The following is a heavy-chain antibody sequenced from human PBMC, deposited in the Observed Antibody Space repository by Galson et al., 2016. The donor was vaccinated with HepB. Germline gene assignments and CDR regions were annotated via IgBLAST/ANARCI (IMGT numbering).Heavy chain of an antibody. CDR2: IYYSGNT. CDR1: GDSISSRSYY. D-gene: IGHD3-10*01. V-gene: IGHV4-39*01. CDR3: ARHKSYGSGSGFDY. Sequence: SETLSLTCTASGDSISSRSYYWVWIRQPPGKGLEWIGTIYYSGNTYYNPSLKSRVTISVDTSKNQFSLKLRSVTAADTAVFYCARHKSYGSGSGFDYWGQGTLVTVSS. J-gene: IGHJ4*02.